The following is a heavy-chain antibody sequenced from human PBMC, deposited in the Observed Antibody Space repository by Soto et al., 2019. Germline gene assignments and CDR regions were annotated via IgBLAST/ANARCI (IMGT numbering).Heavy chain of an antibody. V-gene: IGHV4-34*01. CDR2: INHRGVT. Sequence: LVIKSLTNAVDGGNFRGYYWTWFSQSPEKGLEWIGEINHRGVTNYNASLNSRVTISVDTSKNQFSLTVTSVTAADTAVYYCARRIVATETFDYWGQGTLVTVSS. J-gene: IGHJ4*02. D-gene: IGHD5-12*01. CDR3: ARRIVATETFDY. CDR1: GGNFRGYY.